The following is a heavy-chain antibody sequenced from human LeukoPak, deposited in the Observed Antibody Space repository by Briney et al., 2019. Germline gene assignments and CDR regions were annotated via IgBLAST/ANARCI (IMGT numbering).Heavy chain of an antibody. Sequence: SVKVSCKSSGGTFSSYAISWVRQAPGQGLEWMGGIIPIFGTANYAQKFPGRVTITADKSTSTAYMELSSLRSEDTAVYYCARVLVAARNWFDPWGQGTLVSVSS. J-gene: IGHJ5*02. V-gene: IGHV1-69*06. CDR3: ARVLVAARNWFDP. CDR1: GGTFSSYA. D-gene: IGHD2-15*01. CDR2: IIPIFGTA.